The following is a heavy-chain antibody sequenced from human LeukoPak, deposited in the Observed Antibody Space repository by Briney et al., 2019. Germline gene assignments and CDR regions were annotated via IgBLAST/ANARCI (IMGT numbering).Heavy chain of an antibody. CDR1: GITLSNYG. CDR2: ISGSGGST. J-gene: IGHJ4*02. CDR3: AKRGVVIRVILVGFHKEAYYFDS. Sequence: GGSLRLSCAVSGITLSNYGMSWVRQAPGKGLEWVAGISGSGGSTNYADSVKGRFTISRDNPKNTLYLQMNSLTVEDTAVYFCAKRGVVIRVILVGFHKEAYYFDSWGQGTLVTVSS. V-gene: IGHV3-23*01. D-gene: IGHD3-22*01.